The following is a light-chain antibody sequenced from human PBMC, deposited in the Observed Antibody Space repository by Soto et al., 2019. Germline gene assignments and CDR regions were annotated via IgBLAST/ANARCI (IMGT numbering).Light chain of an antibody. CDR1: SSDVGGYNY. J-gene: IGLJ1*01. CDR2: DVS. CDR3: CSYAGSYTPLYV. V-gene: IGLV2-11*01. Sequence: QSALTQPRSVSGSPGQSVTISCTGTSSDVGGYNYVSWYQQHPGKAPKLMIYDVSKRPSGVPDRFSGSKSGTTASRTISGLQAEDEADYYCCSYAGSYTPLYVFGTGTKGTV.